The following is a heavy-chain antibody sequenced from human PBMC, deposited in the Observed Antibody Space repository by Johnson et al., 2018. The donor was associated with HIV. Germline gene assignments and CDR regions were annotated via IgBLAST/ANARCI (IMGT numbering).Heavy chain of an antibody. CDR3: ARETGERQPAYLYAFDS. Sequence: QLVESGGGLVKPGGSLRLSCAASGFTFSNAWMSWVRQAPGKGLEWVGRIKSKTDGGTTDYAAPVKGRFTISRDDSKNTLYLQMNSLIAEDTAVYYCARETGERQPAYLYAFDSWGQGTMVTVSS. J-gene: IGHJ3*02. CDR1: GFTFSNAW. D-gene: IGHD1-1*01. CDR2: IKSKTDGGTT. V-gene: IGHV3-15*01.